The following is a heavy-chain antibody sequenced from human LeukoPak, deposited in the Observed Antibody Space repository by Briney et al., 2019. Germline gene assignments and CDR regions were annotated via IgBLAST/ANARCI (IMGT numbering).Heavy chain of an antibody. D-gene: IGHD3-3*01. CDR2: ISSSSSYI. CDR3: ARDLITIFGVVLYNWFDP. V-gene: IGHV3-21*01. CDR1: GLTFNVYA. Sequence: GGSLRLSCAASGLTFNVYALNWVRQAPGKGLEWVSSISSSSSYIYYADSVKGRFTISRDNAKNSLYLQMNSLRAEDTAVYYCARDLITIFGVVLYNWFDPWGQGTLVTVSS. J-gene: IGHJ5*02.